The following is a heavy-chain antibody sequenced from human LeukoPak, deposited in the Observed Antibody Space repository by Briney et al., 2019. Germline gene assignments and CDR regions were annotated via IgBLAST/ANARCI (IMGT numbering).Heavy chain of an antibody. J-gene: IGHJ6*03. CDR2: IYPNSGGT. V-gene: IGHV1-2*02. CDR3: ARSDQFPYYMDV. CDR1: RYTFTGHY. Sequence: ASVKVSCKASRYTFTGHYMHWVRQAPGQGLEWMGWIYPNSGGTNYAQKFQGRVTMTRDTSISTAYMELSRLRSDDTAVYYCARSDQFPYYMDVWGKGTTVTVSS. D-gene: IGHD2-2*01.